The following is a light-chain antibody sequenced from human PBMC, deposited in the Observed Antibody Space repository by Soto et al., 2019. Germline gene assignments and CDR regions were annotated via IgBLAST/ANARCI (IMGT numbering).Light chain of an antibody. CDR2: EVG. CDR3: SSYASSITYV. V-gene: IGLV2-14*01. Sequence: QSALTHPAPVSGSPGQSITISCTGTSSDVGDYNYVSWYQQHPGKAPKLMIYEVGNWPSGVSSRFSGSKSGNTASLTISGLQAEDEADYYCSSYASSITYVFGTGTKVTGL. J-gene: IGLJ1*01. CDR1: SSDVGDYNY.